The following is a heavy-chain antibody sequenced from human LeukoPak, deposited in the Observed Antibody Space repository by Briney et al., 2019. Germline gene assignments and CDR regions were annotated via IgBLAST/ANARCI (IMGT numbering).Heavy chain of an antibody. CDR3: ARDRGGYCSSTSCYADFDY. V-gene: IGHV1-69*01. J-gene: IGHJ4*02. CDR1: GGTFSSYA. CDR2: IIPIFGTA. D-gene: IGHD2-2*01. Sequence: SVKVSCKASGGTFSSYAISWVRQAPGQGLGWMGGIIPIFGTADNAQKFRGRVTITADESTSTAYMELSSLRSEDTAVYYCARDRGGYCSSTSCYADFDYWGQGTLVTVSS.